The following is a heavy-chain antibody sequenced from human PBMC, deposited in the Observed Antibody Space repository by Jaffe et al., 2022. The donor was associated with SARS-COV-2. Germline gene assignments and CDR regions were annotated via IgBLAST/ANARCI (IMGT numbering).Heavy chain of an antibody. CDR1: GYTFTSYG. D-gene: IGHD1-26*01. CDR2: ISAYNGNT. Sequence: QVQLVQSGAEVKKPGASVKVSCKASGYTFTSYGISWVRQAPGQGLEWMGWISAYNGNTNYAQKLQGRVTMTTDTSTSTAYMELRSLRSDDTAVYYCARDRNRRGARGSYHNYYYYYGMDVWGQGTTVTVSS. CDR3: ARDRNRRGARGSYHNYYYYYGMDV. J-gene: IGHJ6*02. V-gene: IGHV1-18*01.